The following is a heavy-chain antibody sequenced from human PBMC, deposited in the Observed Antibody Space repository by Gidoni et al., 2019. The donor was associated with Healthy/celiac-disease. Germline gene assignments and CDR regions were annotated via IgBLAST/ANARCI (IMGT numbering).Heavy chain of an antibody. Sequence: QVQLVQSGAEVKKPGASVKVSCKASGYTFTSYDINWVRQATGQGLEWMGWRNHNSGNTDLAQKFQGRVTLTRNTSIRTAYMELSSLGSEDTAVYYCAREEYDFWSSYFWGGWGQGTLVTVSS. V-gene: IGHV1-8*01. CDR3: AREEYDFWSSYFWGG. CDR1: GYTFTSYD. J-gene: IGHJ4*02. CDR2: RNHNSGNT. D-gene: IGHD3-3*01.